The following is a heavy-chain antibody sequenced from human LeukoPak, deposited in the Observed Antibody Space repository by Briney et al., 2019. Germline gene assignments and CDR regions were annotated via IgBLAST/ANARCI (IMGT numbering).Heavy chain of an antibody. Sequence: GRSLRLSCAASGFTFSSYAMHWVRQAPGKGLEWVAVISYDGSNKYYADSVKGRFTISRDNSKNTLYLQMNSLRAEDTAVYYCARLPVAGPTPFSSVDYWGQGTLVTVSS. J-gene: IGHJ4*02. D-gene: IGHD6-19*01. CDR3: ARLPVAGPTPFSSVDY. V-gene: IGHV3-30-3*01. CDR1: GFTFSSYA. CDR2: ISYDGSNK.